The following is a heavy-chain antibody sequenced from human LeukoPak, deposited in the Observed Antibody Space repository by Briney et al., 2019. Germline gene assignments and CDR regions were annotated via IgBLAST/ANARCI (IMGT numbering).Heavy chain of an antibody. Sequence: GGSLRLSCAASGFTFSSYWMSWVCQAPGKGLEWVANIKQDGSEKYYVDSVKGRFTISRDNAKNSLYLQMNSLRAEDTAVYYCATGGYSYVPADYWGQGTLVTVSS. J-gene: IGHJ4*02. CDR1: GFTFSSYW. D-gene: IGHD5-18*01. CDR2: IKQDGSEK. CDR3: ATGGYSYVPADY. V-gene: IGHV3-7*03.